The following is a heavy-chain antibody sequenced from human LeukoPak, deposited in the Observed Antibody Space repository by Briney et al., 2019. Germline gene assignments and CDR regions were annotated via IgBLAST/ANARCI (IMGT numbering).Heavy chain of an antibody. CDR2: INPNSGGT. J-gene: IGHJ6*03. CDR1: GYTFTSYY. D-gene: IGHD6-13*01. CDR3: ARVLIAAAGTYYYYYYMDV. V-gene: IGHV1-2*02. Sequence: GASVKVSCKASGYTFTSYYMHWVRQAPGQGLEWMGWINPNSGGTNYAQKFQGRVTMTRDTSISTAYMELSRLRSDDTAVYYCARVLIAAAGTYYYYYYMDVWGKGTTVTVSS.